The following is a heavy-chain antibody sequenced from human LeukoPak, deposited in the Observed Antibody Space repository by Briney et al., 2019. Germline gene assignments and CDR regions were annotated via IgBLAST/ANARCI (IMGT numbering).Heavy chain of an antibody. CDR2: ISSSSSYI. CDR3: ARASIFGVVIIPVGWYFDL. V-gene: IGHV3-21*01. CDR1: GFTFSSYR. J-gene: IGHJ2*01. D-gene: IGHD3-3*01. Sequence: GGSLRLSCAASGFTFSSYRMNWVRQAPGKGLEWVSSISSSSSYIYYADSVKGRFTISRDNAKNSLYLQMNSLRAEDTAVYYCARASIFGVVIIPVGWYFDLWGRGTLVTVSS.